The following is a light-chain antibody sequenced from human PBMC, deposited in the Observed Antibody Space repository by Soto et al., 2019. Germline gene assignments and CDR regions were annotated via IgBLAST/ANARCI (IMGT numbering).Light chain of an antibody. Sequence: QSVLTQPASVSGSPGQSITISCTGTSSDVGGYNYVSWYQQHPGKPPKVMIYKVSDRPSGISNRFSGSKSANTASLTTSGLQAEDEADYYCSSYSSSSSLYVFGTGTKVTVL. V-gene: IGLV2-14*01. CDR1: SSDVGGYNY. CDR3: SSYSSSSSLYV. CDR2: KVS. J-gene: IGLJ1*01.